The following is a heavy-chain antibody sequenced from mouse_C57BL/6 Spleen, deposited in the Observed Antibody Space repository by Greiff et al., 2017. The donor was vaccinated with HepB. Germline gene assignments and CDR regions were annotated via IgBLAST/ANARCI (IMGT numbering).Heavy chain of an antibody. Sequence: LVESGAELVKPGASVKISCKASGYAFSSYWMNWVKQRPGKGLEWIGQIYPGDGDTNYNGKFKGKATLTADKSSSTAYMQLSSLTSEDSAVYFCARGGDWALDYWGQGTTLTVSS. V-gene: IGHV1-80*01. CDR2: IYPGDGDT. J-gene: IGHJ2*01. CDR1: GYAFSSYW. CDR3: ARGGDWALDY. D-gene: IGHD4-1*01.